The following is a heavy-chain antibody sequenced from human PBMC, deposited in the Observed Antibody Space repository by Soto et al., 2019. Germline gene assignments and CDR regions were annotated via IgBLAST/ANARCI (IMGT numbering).Heavy chain of an antibody. V-gene: IGHV5-51*01. Sequence: GESLKISCKGSGYSFTSYWIGWVRQMPGKGLEWMGIIYPGDSDTRYSPSFQGQVTISADKSVSTAYLQWSSLKASDTAMYYCARHLPPPYSSSWYGAYYYGMDVWGQGTTVTV. CDR1: GYSFTSYW. J-gene: IGHJ6*02. CDR3: ARHLPPPYSSSWYGAYYYGMDV. CDR2: IYPGDSDT. D-gene: IGHD6-13*01.